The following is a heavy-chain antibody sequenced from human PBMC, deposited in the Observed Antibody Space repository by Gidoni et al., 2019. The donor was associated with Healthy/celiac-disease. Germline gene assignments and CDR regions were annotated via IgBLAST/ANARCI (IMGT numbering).Heavy chain of an antibody. CDR2: ISGSGGST. CDR1: GFTFSSYA. CDR3: AKPGDQQWLVIRYYYYGMDV. J-gene: IGHJ6*02. D-gene: IGHD6-19*01. V-gene: IGHV3-23*01. Sequence: EVQLLESGGGLVQPGGSMRLSCAASGFTFSSYAMRWVRQAPGKGLEWVSAISGSGGSTYYADSVKGRFTISRDNSKNTLYLQMNSLRAEDTAVYYCAKPGDQQWLVIRYYYYGMDVWGQGTTVTVSS.